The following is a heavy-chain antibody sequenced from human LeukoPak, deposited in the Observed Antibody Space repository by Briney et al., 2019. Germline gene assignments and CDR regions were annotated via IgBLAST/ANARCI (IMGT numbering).Heavy chain of an antibody. CDR1: GGTFSSYA. Sequence: SVKVSCKASGGTFSSYAISWVRQAPGQGLEWMGGIIPIFGTANYAQKFQGRVTITTDESTSTAYMELSSLRSEDTAVYYCAREAGIVGGSTFDYWGQGTLVTVSS. D-gene: IGHD1-26*01. CDR2: IIPIFGTA. V-gene: IGHV1-69*05. J-gene: IGHJ4*02. CDR3: AREAGIVGGSTFDY.